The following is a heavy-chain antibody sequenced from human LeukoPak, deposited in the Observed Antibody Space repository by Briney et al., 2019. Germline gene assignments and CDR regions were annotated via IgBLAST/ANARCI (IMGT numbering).Heavy chain of an antibody. D-gene: IGHD3-22*01. CDR1: GYTFTSYG. CDR2: ISAYNGNT. J-gene: IGHJ4*02. CDR3: ARAPYYYDSSGYYHDY. V-gene: IGHV1-18*01. Sequence: GASAKVSCKASGYTFTSYGISWVRQAPGQGLEWMGWISAYNGNTNYAQKLQGRVTMTTDTSTSTAYMELRSLRSDDTAVYYCARAPYYYDSSGYYHDYWGQGTLVTVSS.